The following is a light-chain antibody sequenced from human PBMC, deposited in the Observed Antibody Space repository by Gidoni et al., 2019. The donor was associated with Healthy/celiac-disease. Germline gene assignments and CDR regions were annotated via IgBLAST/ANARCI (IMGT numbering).Light chain of an antibody. Sequence: EIVLTQSPATLSLSPGERATLSCRASQSVSTYLAWYQQKPGQAPRLLIYDASNRATGIPARCSGSGSGTDFTLTSSRLAPEDFAVYYCQRRSNWPTFGGGTKVEIK. V-gene: IGKV3-11*01. CDR1: QSVSTY. CDR3: QRRSNWPT. CDR2: DAS. J-gene: IGKJ4*01.